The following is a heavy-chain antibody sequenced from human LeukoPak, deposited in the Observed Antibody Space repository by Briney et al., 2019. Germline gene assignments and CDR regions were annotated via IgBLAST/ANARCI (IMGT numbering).Heavy chain of an antibody. D-gene: IGHD5-18*01. CDR1: GFTFSSYS. V-gene: IGHV3-21*05. CDR2: ISSSSSYI. CDR3: ARDKGIQLWYHFDY. Sequence: PGGSLRLSCAASGFTFSSYSMNWVRQAPGKGLEWVSYISSSSSYIYYADSVKGRFTISRDNAKNSLYLQMNSLRAEDTAVYYCARDKGIQLWYHFDYWGQGTLVTVSS. J-gene: IGHJ4*02.